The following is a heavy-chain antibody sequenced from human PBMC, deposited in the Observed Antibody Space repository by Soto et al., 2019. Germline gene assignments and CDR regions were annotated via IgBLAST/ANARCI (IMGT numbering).Heavy chain of an antibody. V-gene: IGHV1-8*01. CDR2: MNPNSGKT. J-gene: IGHJ6*02. CDR1: GYTFTSYD. CDR3: ATEGVRGMDL. D-gene: IGHD3-16*01. Sequence: QVQLGQSGAEVKKHGASVKVSCKASGYTFTSYDINWVRQATGQGLEWRGWMNPNSGKTGYAQKFQGRVTSTRNTLISTAYMELSSLRSEDTAVYYCATEGVRGMDLWGQAATVTVSS.